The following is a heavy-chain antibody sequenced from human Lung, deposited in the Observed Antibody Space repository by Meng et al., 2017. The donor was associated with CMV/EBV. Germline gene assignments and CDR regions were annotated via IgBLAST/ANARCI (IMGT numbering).Heavy chain of an antibody. D-gene: IGHD1-26*01. Sequence: SGPGSGKPSRTLSLTFGVSCVYISSNIRWTWVRQPPGKGLEWIGDIDDSGSTNYNPSLNSRISISLDKSKNHFSLKVNSVTAADTAVYYCARGKQDAWELLAYWGQGALVTVSS. CDR2: IDDSGST. CDR1: CVYISSNIR. V-gene: IGHV4-4*02. CDR3: ARGKQDAWELLAY. J-gene: IGHJ4*02.